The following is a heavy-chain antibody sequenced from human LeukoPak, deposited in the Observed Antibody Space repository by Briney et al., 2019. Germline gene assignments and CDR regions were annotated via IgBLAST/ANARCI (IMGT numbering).Heavy chain of an antibody. CDR1: GYTFTSHG. V-gene: IGHV1-18*01. Sequence: ASVKVSCKASGYTFTSHGISWVRQAPGQGLEWMGWISAYNGNTNYAQKLQGRVTMTTDTSTSTAYMELRSLRSDDTAVYYCARDMRDIVLMVYAMIDYWGQGTLVTVSS. CDR3: ARDMRDIVLMVYAMIDY. CDR2: ISAYNGNT. D-gene: IGHD2-8*01. J-gene: IGHJ4*02.